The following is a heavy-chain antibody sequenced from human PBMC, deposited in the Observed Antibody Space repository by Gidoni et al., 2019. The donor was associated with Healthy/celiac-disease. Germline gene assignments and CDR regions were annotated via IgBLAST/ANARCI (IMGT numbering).Heavy chain of an antibody. V-gene: IGHV3-30-3*01. Sequence: QVQLVESGGGVVQPGRSLRLSCAASGFTFSSYAMHWVRQAPGKGLEWVAVISYDGSNKYYADSVKGRFTISRDNSKNTLYLQMNSLRAEDTAVYYCARGRNVDTAMSKPGRYYFDYWGQGTLVTVSS. CDR1: GFTFSSYA. J-gene: IGHJ4*02. CDR2: ISYDGSNK. D-gene: IGHD5-18*01. CDR3: ARGRNVDTAMSKPGRYYFDY.